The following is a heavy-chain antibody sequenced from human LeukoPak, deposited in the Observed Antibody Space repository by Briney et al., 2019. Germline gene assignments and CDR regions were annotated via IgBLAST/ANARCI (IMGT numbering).Heavy chain of an antibody. CDR1: GDSISSASYY. V-gene: IGHV4-39*01. J-gene: IGHJ4*02. CDR3: ARLVEYGSSSFDY. Sequence: SETLSLTCTVSGDSISSASYYWGWIRQPPGKGLEWIGHIYYSGATYYNPSLKSRVTISVDTSKNQFSLKLSSVTAADTAVYYCARLVEYGSSSFDYWGQGTLVTVSS. CDR2: IYYSGAT. D-gene: IGHD6-6*01.